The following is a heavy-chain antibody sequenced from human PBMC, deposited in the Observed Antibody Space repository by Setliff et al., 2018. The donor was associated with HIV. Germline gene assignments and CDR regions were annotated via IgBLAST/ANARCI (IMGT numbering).Heavy chain of an antibody. D-gene: IGHD3-3*01. Sequence: SETLSLTCTVSGGSIRSYYWSWIRQSPGKGLEWIGYVFCNGDTAYNPSLKSRLTISVDTSKSQFSLKLTSVTAADTAVYYCARQMTIPGVAVTPVDYWGQGVLVTVSS. CDR2: VFCNGDT. CDR3: ARQMTIPGVAVTPVDY. V-gene: IGHV4-59*08. J-gene: IGHJ4*02. CDR1: GGSIRSYY.